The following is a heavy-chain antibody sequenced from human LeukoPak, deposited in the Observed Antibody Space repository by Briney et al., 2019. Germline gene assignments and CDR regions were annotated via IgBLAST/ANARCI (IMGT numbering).Heavy chain of an antibody. CDR1: GYTFTSYG. J-gene: IGHJ6*03. CDR3: ARGVPDIVVVNNYYYYYYMDV. D-gene: IGHD2-2*01. V-gene: IGHV1-69*06. Sequence: GASVKVSCKASGYTFTSYGISWVRQAPGQGLEWMGGIIPIFGTANYAQKFQGRVTITADKSTSTAYMELSSLRSEDTAVYYCARGVPDIVVVNNYYYYYYMDVWGKGTTVTVSS. CDR2: IIPIFGTA.